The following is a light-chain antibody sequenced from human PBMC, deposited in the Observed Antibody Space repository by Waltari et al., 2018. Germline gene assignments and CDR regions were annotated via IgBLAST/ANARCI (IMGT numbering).Light chain of an antibody. CDR3: QHYSHYPPI. CDR2: KAS. CDR1: QCIDIW. J-gene: IGKJ4*01. V-gene: IGKV1-5*03. Sequence: DIQMTQSPSTLSASVGDRFTITCRASQCIDIWLAWYQQKPGKAPKLLISKASNLERDAPSRFSGSGSGTEFTLTISSLQPDDSATFYCQHYSHYPPIFGGGTKVEIK.